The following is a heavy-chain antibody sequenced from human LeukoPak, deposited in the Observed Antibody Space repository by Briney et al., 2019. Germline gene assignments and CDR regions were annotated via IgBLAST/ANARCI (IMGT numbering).Heavy chain of an antibody. J-gene: IGHJ5*02. CDR1: EFTFCSYE. V-gene: IGHV3-48*03. CDR3: ASDAKKDGTFDP. Sequence: GGSLRLSCAASEFTFCSYEMNWLRQAPGQGLEWVSYISSSGSTIYYAESVKGRFTISRANAKNSLYLQMNSLRAADTAVYYCASDAKKDGTFDPWGQGTLVTVSS. CDR2: ISSSGSTI.